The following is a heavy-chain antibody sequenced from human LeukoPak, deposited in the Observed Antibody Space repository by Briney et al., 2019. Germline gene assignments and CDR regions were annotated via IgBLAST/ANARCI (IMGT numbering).Heavy chain of an antibody. CDR1: GITFSSYG. CDR3: ARDGHCSGGTCEIYFDD. V-gene: IGHV3-21*01. J-gene: IGHJ4*02. D-gene: IGHD2-15*01. CDR2: ISSSSSSI. Sequence: SGGSLRLSCAASGITFSSYGMNWVRQAPGKGLEWVSAISSSSSSIYYADSVQGRFTISRDNAKNSLYLQMNSLRAEDTAVYYCARDGHCSGGTCEIYFDDWGQGTLVTVSS.